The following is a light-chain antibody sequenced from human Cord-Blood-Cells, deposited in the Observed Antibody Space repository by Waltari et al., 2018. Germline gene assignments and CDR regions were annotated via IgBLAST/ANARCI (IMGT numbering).Light chain of an antibody. V-gene: IGKV1-5*01. J-gene: IGKJ1*01. Sequence: DIQMTQSPSTLSASVGDRVTITCRASQSISSWLAWYQQKPGEAPKLLIYDASSVESGVPSRFSGSGSGTEFTLTISSLQPDDVATYYCQQYNSYSTFGQGTKVEIK. CDR1: QSISSW. CDR2: DAS. CDR3: QQYNSYST.